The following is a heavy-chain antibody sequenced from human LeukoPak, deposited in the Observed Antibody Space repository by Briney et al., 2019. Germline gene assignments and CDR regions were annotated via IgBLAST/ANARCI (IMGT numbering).Heavy chain of an antibody. CDR3: ARVGSGWYGNDAFDI. D-gene: IGHD6-19*01. J-gene: IGHJ3*02. CDR1: GGSISSGGYS. V-gene: IGHV4-30-2*01. Sequence: SETLSLTCAVSGGSISSGGYSWSWIRQPPGKGLEWIGYIYHSGSTYYNPSLKSRVTISVDTSKNQFSLKLSSVTAADTAVYYCARVGSGWYGNDAFDIWGQGTMVTVSS. CDR2: IYHSGST.